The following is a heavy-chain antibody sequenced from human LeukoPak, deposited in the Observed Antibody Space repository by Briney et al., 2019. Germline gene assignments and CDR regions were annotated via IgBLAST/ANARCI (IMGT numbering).Heavy chain of an antibody. CDR1: GYTFTSYY. CDR2: IIPSGGST. V-gene: IGHV1-46*01. CDR3: AREAYYDSSGYTAEYFQH. J-gene: IGHJ1*01. Sequence: GASVKVSCKASGYTFTSYYMHWVRQAPGQGLEWMGIIIPSGGSTSYAQKFQGRVTMTRDTSTSTVYMELSSLRSEDTAVYYCAREAYYDSSGYTAEYFQHWGQGTLVTVSS. D-gene: IGHD3-22*01.